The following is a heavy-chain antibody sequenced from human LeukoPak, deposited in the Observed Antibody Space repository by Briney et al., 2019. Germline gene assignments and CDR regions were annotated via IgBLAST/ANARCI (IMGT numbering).Heavy chain of an antibody. CDR2: IYPRDGST. CDR3: ARNQEGFDY. Sequence: ASVKVSCKASGYTFTNNYLHWVRQAPGQGLEWMGMIYPRDGSTSYAQNFQGRVTVTRDTSTTTVHMELRGLRSEDTAVYYCARNQEGFDYWGQGTVVTVSS. V-gene: IGHV1-46*01. CDR1: GYTFTNNY. J-gene: IGHJ4*02.